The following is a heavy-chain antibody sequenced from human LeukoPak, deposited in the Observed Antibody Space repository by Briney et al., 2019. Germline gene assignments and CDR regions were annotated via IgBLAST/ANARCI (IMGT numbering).Heavy chain of an antibody. CDR2: IYYSGST. CDR3: ARHAPYYYDSSGYYLNWFDP. CDR1: GGSISSSSYY. Sequence: SETLSLTCTVSGGSISSSSYYWGWIRQPPGKGLEWIGSIYYSGSTYYNPSLKSRVTISVDTSKNQFSLKLSSVTAADTAVYYCARHAPYYYDSSGYYLNWFDPWGQGTLVTVSS. J-gene: IGHJ5*02. D-gene: IGHD3-22*01. V-gene: IGHV4-39*01.